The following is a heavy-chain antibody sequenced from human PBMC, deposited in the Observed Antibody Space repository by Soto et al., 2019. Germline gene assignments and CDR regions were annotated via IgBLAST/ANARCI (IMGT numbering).Heavy chain of an antibody. V-gene: IGHV3-11*01. CDR2: ISSSGSTI. CDR1: GFSFSDYY. CDR3: ARDRGHSSGWWGSGYYYYGMDV. Sequence: QVQLVESGGGLVKPGGSLRLSCAAYGFSFSDYYMSWIRQAPGKGLEWVSYISSSGSTIYYADSVKGRFTISRDNAKNSLYLQMNSLRAEDTAVYYCARDRGHSSGWWGSGYYYYGMDVWGQGTTVTVSS. D-gene: IGHD6-19*01. J-gene: IGHJ6*02.